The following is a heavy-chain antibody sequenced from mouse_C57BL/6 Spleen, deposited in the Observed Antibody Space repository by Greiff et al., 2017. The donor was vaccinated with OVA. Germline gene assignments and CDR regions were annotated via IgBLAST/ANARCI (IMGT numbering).Heavy chain of an antibody. CDR1: GFTFSSYA. V-gene: IGHV5-4*01. Sequence: EVQVVESGGGLVKPGGSLKLSCAASGFTFSSYAMSWVRQTPEKRLEWVATISDGGSYTYYPDNVKGRFTISRDNAKNNLYLQMSHLKSEDTAMYYGARGVANFGAMDYWGQGTSVTVSS. CDR2: ISDGGSYT. J-gene: IGHJ4*01. CDR3: ARGVANFGAMDY.